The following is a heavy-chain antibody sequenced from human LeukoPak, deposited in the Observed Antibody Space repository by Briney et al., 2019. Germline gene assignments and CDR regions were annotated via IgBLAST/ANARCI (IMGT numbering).Heavy chain of an antibody. CDR1: GGIFSNSA. V-gene: IGHV1-69*13. J-gene: IGHJ3*02. CDR3: ARAYSSSSRGALDAFDI. CDR2: IIPMFGTA. D-gene: IGHD6-6*01. Sequence: ASVKVSCKASGGIFSNSAMSWVRQAPGQGLEWMGGIIPMFGTANYAQKFQGRVTITADESTSTAYMELSSLRSEDTAVYYCARAYSSSSRGALDAFDIWGQGTMVTVSS.